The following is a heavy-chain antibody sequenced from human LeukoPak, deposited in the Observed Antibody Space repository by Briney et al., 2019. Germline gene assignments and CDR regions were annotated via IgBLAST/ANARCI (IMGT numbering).Heavy chain of an antibody. CDR1: GFTFSRYS. CDR2: ISGNSAYI. J-gene: IGHJ4*02. V-gene: IGHV3-21*01. D-gene: IGHD5-12*01. Sequence: GGSLRLSCAASGFTFSRYSMNWVRQAPGKGLEWVSFISGNSAYIYYADSVKGRFTISRDNAKNSLYLQMNSLRAEDTAVYYCARDGYSAHDGLWGQGTLVTVSS. CDR3: ARDGYSAHDGL.